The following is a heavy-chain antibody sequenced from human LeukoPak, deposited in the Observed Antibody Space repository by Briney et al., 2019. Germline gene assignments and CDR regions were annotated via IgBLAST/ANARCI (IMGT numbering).Heavy chain of an antibody. Sequence: ASVKVSCKASGYTFTGYYMHWVRQAHGQGLDWMGWINPNSGGTNYAQKFQGRVTMTRDTSISTAYMELSRLRSDDTAVYYCARSVRGVLYFDYWGQGTLVTVSS. CDR1: GYTFTGYY. V-gene: IGHV1-2*02. J-gene: IGHJ4*02. D-gene: IGHD3-10*01. CDR3: ARSVRGVLYFDY. CDR2: INPNSGGT.